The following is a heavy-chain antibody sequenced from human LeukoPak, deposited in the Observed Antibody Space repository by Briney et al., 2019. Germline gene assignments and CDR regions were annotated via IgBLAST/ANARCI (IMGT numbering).Heavy chain of an antibody. Sequence: GRSLRLSCAASGFTFSSYAMHWVRQAPGKGLEWVAVISYDGSNKYYADSVKGRFTISRDNSKNTLYLQMNSLRAEDTAVYYCARGEGNYVPPGYWGQGTLVTVSS. V-gene: IGHV3-30-3*01. CDR3: ARGEGNYVPPGY. CDR1: GFTFSSYA. CDR2: ISYDGSNK. J-gene: IGHJ4*02. D-gene: IGHD4-11*01.